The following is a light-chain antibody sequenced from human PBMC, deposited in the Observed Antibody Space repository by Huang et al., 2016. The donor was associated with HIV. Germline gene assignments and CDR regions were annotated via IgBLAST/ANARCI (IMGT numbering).Light chain of an antibody. V-gene: IGKV2-29*02. J-gene: IGKJ1*01. CDR1: QILLHSDGQTY. CDR3: KQGIEFRT. Sequence: DIVMTQTPLSLSVTPGQPPSISCKSSQILLHSDGQTYLYWYLKKPGQSTQLLIYEAFSRFSGVPDRFSGSGSGTNFTLKISRVEAEDVGIYYCKQGIEFRTFGQGTKVEIK. CDR2: EAF.